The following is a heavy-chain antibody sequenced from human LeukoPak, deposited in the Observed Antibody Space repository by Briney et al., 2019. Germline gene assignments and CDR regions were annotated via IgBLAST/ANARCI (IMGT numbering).Heavy chain of an antibody. CDR2: ISYSGGT. CDR3: AGGGTYYYDSSGYY. Sequence: ETLSLTCTVSGGSFSGYYWSWIQQPPGKGLEWIGYISYSGGTNYKPSLKSRVTISLDASKNQFSLKLSSVTAADTAVYYCAGGGTYYYDSSGYYWGQGTLVTVSS. CDR1: GGSFSGYY. V-gene: IGHV4-59*01. D-gene: IGHD3-22*01. J-gene: IGHJ4*02.